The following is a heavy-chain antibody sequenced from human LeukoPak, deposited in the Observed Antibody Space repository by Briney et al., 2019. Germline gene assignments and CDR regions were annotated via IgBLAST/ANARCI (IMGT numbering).Heavy chain of an antibody. V-gene: IGHV3-33*01. J-gene: IGHJ4*02. CDR2: IWYDGSNK. CDR3: AREKRGMVRGVISYFDY. Sequence: GGSLRLSRAASGFTFSSYGMHWVRQAPGKGLEWVAVIWYDGSNKYYADSVKGRFTISRDNSKNTLYLQMNSLRAEDTAVYYCAREKRGMVRGVISYFDYWGQGTLVTVSS. CDR1: GFTFSSYG. D-gene: IGHD3-10*01.